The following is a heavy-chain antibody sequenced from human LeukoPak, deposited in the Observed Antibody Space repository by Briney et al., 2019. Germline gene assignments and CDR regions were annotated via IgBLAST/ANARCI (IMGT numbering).Heavy chain of an antibody. V-gene: IGHV1-69*13. CDR2: IIPIFSTA. J-gene: IGHJ6*02. CDR3: ASQDFWSGYDRYYYGMDV. CDR1: GGTFSSYA. D-gene: IGHD3-3*01. Sequence: GASVKVSCKASGGTFSSYAISWVRQAPGQGLEWMGGIIPIFSTANYAQKFQGRVTITADESTSTAYMELSSLRSEDTAVYYCASQDFWSGYDRYYYGMDVWGQGTTVTVSS.